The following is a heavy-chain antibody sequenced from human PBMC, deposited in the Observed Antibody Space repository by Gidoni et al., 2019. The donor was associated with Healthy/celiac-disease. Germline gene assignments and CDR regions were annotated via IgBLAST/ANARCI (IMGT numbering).Heavy chain of an antibody. V-gene: IGHV4-30-2*01. CDR3: ARAPRVTTLSVAAFDI. CDR2: IYHSGRT. CDR1: GGPLSSGGYS. J-gene: IGHJ3*02. Sequence: QLPLQESGSGLVKPSQTLSLTCAVSGGPLSSGGYSWSWIRQPPGKGLEWIGYIYHSGRTYYNPSLKSRVTISGDRSKNQFAVKLSSVTAADTAGYYCARAPRVTTLSVAAFDIWGQGTMVTVSS. D-gene: IGHD4-17*01.